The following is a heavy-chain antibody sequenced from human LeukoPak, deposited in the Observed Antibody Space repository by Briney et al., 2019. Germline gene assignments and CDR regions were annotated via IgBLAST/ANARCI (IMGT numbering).Heavy chain of an antibody. J-gene: IGHJ4*02. CDR2: IYHSGST. V-gene: IGHV4-30-2*01. CDR1: GGSISSGGYY. D-gene: IGHD3-3*01. Sequence: SETLSLTCTVSGGSISSGGYYWSWIRQPPGKGLEWIGYIYHSGSTYYNPSLKSRVTISVDRSKNQFSLKLSSVTAAVTAVYYCAREADPRITIFGVVKDYWGQGTLVTVSS. CDR3: AREADPRITIFGVVKDY.